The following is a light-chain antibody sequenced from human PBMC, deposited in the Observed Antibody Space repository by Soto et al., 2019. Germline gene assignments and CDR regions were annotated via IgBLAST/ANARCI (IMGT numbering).Light chain of an antibody. V-gene: IGKV1-5*03. CDR3: QHYNSYPWA. CDR2: KAS. CDR1: QSISSW. J-gene: IGKJ1*01. Sequence: DIQMTQSPSILSASVGDRVTITCRASQSISSWLAWYQQKPGKAPNLLIHKASHLESGVPSRFSGTGSGTEFTLTISSLQPGDYETYYCQHYNSYPWAFRQGT.